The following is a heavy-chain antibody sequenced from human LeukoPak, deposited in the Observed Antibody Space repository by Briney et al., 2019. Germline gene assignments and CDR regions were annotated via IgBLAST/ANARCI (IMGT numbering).Heavy chain of an antibody. J-gene: IGHJ4*02. Sequence: PGGSLRLSCAASGFTFSDYYMSWIRQAPGKGLEWVSYISSSSYTNYADSVKGRFTISRDNAKNSLYLQMNSLRAEDTAVYYCARVADGYSGYDSIDYWGQGTLVTVSS. CDR3: ARVADGYSGYDSIDY. CDR1: GFTFSDYY. V-gene: IGHV3-11*06. CDR2: ISSSSYT. D-gene: IGHD5-12*01.